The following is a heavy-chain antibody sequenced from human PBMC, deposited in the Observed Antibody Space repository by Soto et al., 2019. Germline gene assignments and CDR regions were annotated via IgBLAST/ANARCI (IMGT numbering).Heavy chain of an antibody. Sequence: QVQLVQSGAEVKKPGASVKVSCKASGYIFINYCLSWVRQAPGEGLEWMGWISVHNGKTHSAHKFQGRDTKTTDTSTSTAYRDLRSLRSDDTAVYYCARDDRQWAGAEAVVTAPRVYPGMHVWGQGTTVIVSS. CDR1: GYIFINYC. D-gene: IGHD2-21*02. CDR2: ISVHNGKT. CDR3: ARDDRQWAGAEAVVTAPRVYPGMHV. J-gene: IGHJ6*02. V-gene: IGHV1-18*01.